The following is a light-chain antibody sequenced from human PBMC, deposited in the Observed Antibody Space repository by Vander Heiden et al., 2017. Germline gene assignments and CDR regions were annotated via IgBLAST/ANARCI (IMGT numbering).Light chain of an antibody. CDR2: DAS. V-gene: IGKV3-11*01. CDR3: QQRSNWPPLT. CDR1: QSVSSY. J-gene: IGKJ5*01. Sequence: EIFLTQSPATLSLSPGERATLSCRASQSVSSYLAWYQQKPGQAPRLLIYDASNRATGIPARFSGSGSGTDFTLTISSLEPEDFAVYYCQQRSNWPPLTFGEGTQLEIK.